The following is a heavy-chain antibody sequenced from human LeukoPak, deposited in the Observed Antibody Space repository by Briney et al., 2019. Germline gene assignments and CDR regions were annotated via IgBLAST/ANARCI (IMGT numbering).Heavy chain of an antibody. J-gene: IGHJ4*02. D-gene: IGHD2-2*01. CDR2: IGISSGNT. Sequence: GGSLRLSCAASGFSFSSYSMSWVRQPPGKGLEWISYIGISSGNTKYADSVKGRFTISGDKAKNSVYLQMNSLRVEDTAVYYCARGVVGYCSSTSCRPYYFDYWGQGTLVTVSS. CDR1: GFSFSSYS. V-gene: IGHV3-48*01. CDR3: ARGVVGYCSSTSCRPYYFDY.